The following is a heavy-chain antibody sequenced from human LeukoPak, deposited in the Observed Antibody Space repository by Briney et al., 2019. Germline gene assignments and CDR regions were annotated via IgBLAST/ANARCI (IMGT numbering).Heavy chain of an antibody. Sequence: PSETLSLTCTVSAGSFISSSHHWGWLRQSPGKGLEWIRSVYYGRTTYYNPSLDGRVTVSLDTSANQFSLQLNSVTAADTAVYYCVRHDGRGGATMGAFDSWGQGSLVTVSS. CDR2: VYYGRTT. CDR1: AGSFISSSHH. D-gene: IGHD5-12*01. V-gene: IGHV4-39*01. CDR3: VRHDGRGGATMGAFDS. J-gene: IGHJ5*01.